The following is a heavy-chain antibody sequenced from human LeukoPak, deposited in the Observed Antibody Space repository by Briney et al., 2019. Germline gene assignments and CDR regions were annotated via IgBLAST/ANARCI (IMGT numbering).Heavy chain of an antibody. CDR2: ISVYNGNT. J-gene: IGHJ6*03. CDR3: ARLFGLSPHYYYMDV. V-gene: IGHV1-18*01. Sequence: GASVKVSCKASGYSFTSYGIGWLRQAPGQGLEWMGWISVYNGNTNYAQKLQGRVTMTTDTSTSTAYMELRSLRSDDTAVYYCARLFGLSPHYYYMDVWGKGTTVTVSS. D-gene: IGHD3-10*01. CDR1: GYSFTSYG.